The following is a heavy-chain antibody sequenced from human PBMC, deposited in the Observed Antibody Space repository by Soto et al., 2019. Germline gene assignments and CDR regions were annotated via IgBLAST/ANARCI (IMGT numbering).Heavy chain of an antibody. CDR1: GYTFTNYA. V-gene: IGHV1-3*01. CDR2: INAGNGNT. Sequence: ASVKVSCKASGYTFTNYAVHWVRQAPGQRLEWMGWINAGNGNTRFSQNLQGRVTISRDNSKNTLFLQMNSLRAEDTAVYYCARDSPPVGATPHPWFDPWGQGTLVTVSS. CDR3: ARDSPPVGATPHPWFDP. J-gene: IGHJ5*02. D-gene: IGHD1-26*01.